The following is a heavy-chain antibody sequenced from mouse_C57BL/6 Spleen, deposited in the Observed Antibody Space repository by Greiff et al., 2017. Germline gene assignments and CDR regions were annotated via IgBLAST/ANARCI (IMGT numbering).Heavy chain of an antibody. CDR2: ISSGSSTS. V-gene: IGHV5-17*01. CDR3: ASMVTTYYYAMDY. D-gene: IGHD2-2*01. Sequence: EVQLVESGGGLVKPGGSLKLSCAASGFTFSDYGMHWVRQAPEKGLEWVAYISSGSSTSYYADKVKGRFTISRDNARITLFLQMTSLRSEDTAMYYCASMVTTYYYAMDYWGQGTSVTVSS. CDR1: GFTFSDYG. J-gene: IGHJ4*01.